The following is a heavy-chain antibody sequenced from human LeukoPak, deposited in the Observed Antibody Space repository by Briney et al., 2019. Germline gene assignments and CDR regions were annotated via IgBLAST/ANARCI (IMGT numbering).Heavy chain of an antibody. CDR1: GYTFTSYG. V-gene: IGHV1-18*01. Sequence: ASVKVSCKASGYTFTSYGISRVRQAPGQGLEWMGWISAYNGNTNYAQKLQGRVTMTTDTSTSTAYMELRSLRSDDTAVYYCARDRYDILTGYKLFDYWGQGTLVTVSS. CDR2: ISAYNGNT. J-gene: IGHJ4*02. D-gene: IGHD3-9*01. CDR3: ARDRYDILTGYKLFDY.